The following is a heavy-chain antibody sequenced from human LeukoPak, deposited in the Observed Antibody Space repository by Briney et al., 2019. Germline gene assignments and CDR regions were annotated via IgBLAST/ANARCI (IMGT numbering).Heavy chain of an antibody. CDR2: ITSTSSYI. CDR1: GFTFRSYS. D-gene: IGHD2-2*01. J-gene: IGHJ5*02. V-gene: IGHV3-21*01. CDR3: ARAVVPAATPSWFDP. Sequence: PGGSLRLSCAASGFTFRSYSMNWVRQAPGKGLEWVSSITSTSSYIYYADSVKGRFNISRDNAKNSLYLKMNSLRAEDTAVYYCARAVVPAATPSWFDPWGQGTLVTVSS.